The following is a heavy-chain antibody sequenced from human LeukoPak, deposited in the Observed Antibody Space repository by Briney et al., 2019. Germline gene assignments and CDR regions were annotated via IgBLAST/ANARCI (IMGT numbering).Heavy chain of an antibody. J-gene: IGHJ4*02. D-gene: IGHD3-10*01. CDR1: RGSISNYL. Sequence: PSETLSLTCTVSRGSISNYLWSWIPQSPAQGPEWIGYISSSGTNYNPSLRSRVTISVDTSKNQFSLKLSSVTAADTAVYYCARDKSLRGNWFGNDYWGQGTLVSVSS. CDR3: ARDKSLRGNWFGNDY. V-gene: IGHV4-59*01. CDR2: ISSSGT.